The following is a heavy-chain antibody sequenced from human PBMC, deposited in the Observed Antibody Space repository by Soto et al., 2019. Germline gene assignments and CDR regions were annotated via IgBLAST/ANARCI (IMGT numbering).Heavy chain of an antibody. Sequence: PSETLSLTCSISGGSISSYYWTWIRQPPGEGLEWIGNIYYTGSTNYSPSLKSRVTISIDTSKNQFSLQLTSVSAADTAMYYCTTRPSSVGWFDPWGQGTLVTVSS. V-gene: IGHV4-59*01. CDR2: IYYTGST. D-gene: IGHD6-6*01. CDR1: GGSISSYY. J-gene: IGHJ5*02. CDR3: TTRPSSVGWFDP.